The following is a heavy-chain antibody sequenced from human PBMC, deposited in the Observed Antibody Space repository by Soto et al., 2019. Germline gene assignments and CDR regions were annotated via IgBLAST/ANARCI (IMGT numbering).Heavy chain of an antibody. J-gene: IGHJ4*02. CDR3: AKGGGVTTMVLWGPVNY. CDR1: GFTFSSYA. CDR2: ISGSGGST. Sequence: EVQLLESGGGLVQPGGSLRLSCAASGFTFSSYAMSWVRQAPGKGLEWVSVISGSGGSTYYADSVKGRFTISRDNSKNTLYLQMNSLRAEDMVVYYCAKGGGVTTMVLWGPVNYWGQGTLVTVSS. V-gene: IGHV3-23*01. D-gene: IGHD2-21*02.